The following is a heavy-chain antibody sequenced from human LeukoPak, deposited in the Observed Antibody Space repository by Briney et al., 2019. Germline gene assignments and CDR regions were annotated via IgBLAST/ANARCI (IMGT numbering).Heavy chain of an antibody. CDR3: ARQPNYDFWSGYYEVPYYFDY. CDR2: ISSSSSYI. D-gene: IGHD3-3*01. J-gene: IGHJ4*02. Sequence: PGGSLRLSCAASGFTFSSHSMNWVRQAPGKGLEWVSSISSSSSYIYYADSVKGRFTISRDNAKNSLYLQMNSLRAEDTAVYYCARQPNYDFWSGYYEVPYYFDYWGQGTLVTVSS. V-gene: IGHV3-21*01. CDR1: GFTFSSHS.